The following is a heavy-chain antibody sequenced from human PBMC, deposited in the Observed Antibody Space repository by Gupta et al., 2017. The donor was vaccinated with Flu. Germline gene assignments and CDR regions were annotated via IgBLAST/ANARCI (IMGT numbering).Heavy chain of an antibody. Sequence: EVQLVESGGNLVQPGRSMRLSCAASGLTFDDYHMHWVRQAPGEGLEWVAGISWNNAGIDYADSVKGRFTVSRDNAKNSLYLQMDRLRPEDTALYYCGKGSSNGSFDYWGQGTLVTVSA. CDR1: GLTFDDYH. J-gene: IGHJ4*02. CDR2: ISWNNAGI. D-gene: IGHD3-10*01. V-gene: IGHV3-9*01. CDR3: GKGSSNGSFDY.